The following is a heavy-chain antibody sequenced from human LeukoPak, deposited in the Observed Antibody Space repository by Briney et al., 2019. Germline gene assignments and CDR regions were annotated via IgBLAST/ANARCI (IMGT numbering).Heavy chain of an antibody. V-gene: IGHV1-8*01. J-gene: IGHJ5*02. CDR3: ARGGVLRYFDWLLLYNWFDP. Sequence: ASVKVSCKASGYTFTSYDINWVRQATGQGLEWMGWMNPNSGNTGYAQKFQGRVTMTRNTSISTAYMELSSLRSEDTAVYYCARGGVLRYFDWLLLYNWFDPWGQGTLVTVSS. D-gene: IGHD3-9*01. CDR2: MNPNSGNT. CDR1: GYTFTSYD.